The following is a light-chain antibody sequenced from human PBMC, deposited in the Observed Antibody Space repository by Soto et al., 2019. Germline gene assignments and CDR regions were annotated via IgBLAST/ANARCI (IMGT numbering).Light chain of an antibody. Sequence: QSVLTQPPSASGTPGQRVTMTCSVSSSNIGSNSVYWYQQLPGTAPKLLIYNNNHRPAGVPDRFSGSKSGTSGSLAISGLRSEDEADYFCAAWDGSLSGRFVFGTGTK. J-gene: IGLJ1*01. CDR2: NNN. V-gene: IGLV1-47*02. CDR1: SSNIGSNS. CDR3: AAWDGSLSGRFV.